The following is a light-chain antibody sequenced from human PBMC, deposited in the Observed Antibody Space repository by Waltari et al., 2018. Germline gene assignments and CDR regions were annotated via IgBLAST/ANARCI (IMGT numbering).Light chain of an antibody. CDR1: QSLLHSNGYNY. J-gene: IGKJ3*01. CDR2: LGS. V-gene: IGKV2-28*01. Sequence: DIVMTQSPLSLPVTPGEPASISCRSSQSLLHSNGYNYLDWYLQKPGQSPQLLIYLGSSRASGVPDRFSGSGSSTDFTLKISRVEAEDVGVYYCMQALQTPCTFGPGTKVEIK. CDR3: MQALQTPCT.